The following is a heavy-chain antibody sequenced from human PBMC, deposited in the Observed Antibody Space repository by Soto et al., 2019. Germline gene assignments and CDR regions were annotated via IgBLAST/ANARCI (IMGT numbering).Heavy chain of an antibody. D-gene: IGHD1-7*01. CDR3: AREGYNWNYKGDY. CDR2: ISSSSSYI. Sequence: EVQLVESGGGLVQPGGSPRLSCAASGFTFSSYSMNWVRQAPGKGLEWVSSISSSSSYIYYADSVKGRFTISRDNAKNSLYLQMNSLRAEDTAVYYCAREGYNWNYKGDYWGQGTLVTVSS. J-gene: IGHJ4*02. CDR1: GFTFSSYS. V-gene: IGHV3-21*01.